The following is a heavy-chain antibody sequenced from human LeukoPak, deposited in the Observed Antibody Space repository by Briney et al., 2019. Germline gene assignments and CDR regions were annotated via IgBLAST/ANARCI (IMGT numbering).Heavy chain of an antibody. D-gene: IGHD3-10*01. Sequence: GASVKVSYKASGYTFTDYYLHWVRQAPGQGLEWMGWINPKTGDTNDARKFQRRVTRPRDMSISTAYLDLTRLKSDDTAVYYCARYQGYDGRGSGSPWWGQGTLVTVSS. CDR1: GYTFTDYY. J-gene: IGHJ4*02. CDR3: ARYQGYDGRGSGSPW. CDR2: INPKTGDT. V-gene: IGHV1-2*02.